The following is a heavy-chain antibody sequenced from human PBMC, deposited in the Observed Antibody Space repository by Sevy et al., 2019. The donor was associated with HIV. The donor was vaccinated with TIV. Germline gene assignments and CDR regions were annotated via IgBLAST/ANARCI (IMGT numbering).Heavy chain of an antibody. D-gene: IGHD3-16*01. CDR2: ISDDGSNK. Sequence: GGSLRLSCAASGFTFSSYVMHWVRQAPGKGLEWVAVISDDGSNKYYADSVKGRFTISRDNSKNTLYLQMNSLRAEDTAVYYCARDFMITFGGVTFDYWGQGTLVTVSS. CDR1: GFTFSSYV. V-gene: IGHV3-30-3*01. J-gene: IGHJ4*02. CDR3: ARDFMITFGGVTFDY.